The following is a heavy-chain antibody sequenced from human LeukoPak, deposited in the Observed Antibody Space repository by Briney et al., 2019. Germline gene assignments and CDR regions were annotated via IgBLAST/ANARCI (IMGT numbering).Heavy chain of an antibody. J-gene: IGHJ6*02. CDR1: GGSFSGYY. CDR3: ARTYYYYGMDV. V-gene: IGHV4-34*01. CDR2: INHSGST. Sequence: SETLSLTCAVYGGSFSGYYWSWIRQPPGKGLEWIGEINHSGSTNYNPSLKSRVTISVDTSKNQFSLQLNSVTPEDTAVYYCARTYYYYGMDVWGQGTTVTVSS.